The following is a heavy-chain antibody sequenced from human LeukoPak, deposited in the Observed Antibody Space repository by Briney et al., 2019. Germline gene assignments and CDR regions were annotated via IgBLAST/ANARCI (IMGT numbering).Heavy chain of an antibody. J-gene: IGHJ4*02. CDR2: ISSSSSYI. V-gene: IGHV3-21*01. CDR3: ARCPYYDSSGSFGY. Sequence: GGSLRLSCAASGFTFSSYSMNWVRQAPGKGLEWVSSISSSSSYIYYAYSVKGRFTISRDNAKNSLYLQMNSLRAEDTAVYYCARCPYYDSSGSFGYWGQGTLVTVSS. CDR1: GFTFSSYS. D-gene: IGHD3-22*01.